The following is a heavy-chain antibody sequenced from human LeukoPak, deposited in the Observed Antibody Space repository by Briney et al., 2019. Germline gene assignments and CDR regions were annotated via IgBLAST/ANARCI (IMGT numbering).Heavy chain of an antibody. CDR3: ASEITDQPWGYFDY. J-gene: IGHJ4*02. Sequence: SETLSLTCTVSGGSISSYYWSWIRQPPGKGLEWIGYIYYSGSTTYNPSLKSRVTISVDTSKNQFSLKLSSVTAADTAVYYCASEITDQPWGYFDYWGQGTLVTVSS. V-gene: IGHV4-59*01. CDR2: IYYSGST. D-gene: IGHD3-16*01. CDR1: GGSISSYY.